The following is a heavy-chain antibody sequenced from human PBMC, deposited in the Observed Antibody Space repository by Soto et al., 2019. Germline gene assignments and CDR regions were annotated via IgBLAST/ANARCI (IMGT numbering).Heavy chain of an antibody. V-gene: IGHV3-30*03. CDR2: ISYDGTNK. J-gene: IGHJ1*01. Sequence: VQLVESGGGVVQPGRSLRLSWAASGFTINSYGMHWVHQSPGKGLEWVAVISYDGTNKDYVDSVKGRLTFSRDISKNTVYLQMNSLRPEDTAVYYCAIVIVIKPDATFPRGQGTLVTVSS. CDR3: AIVIVIKPDATFP. D-gene: IGHD2-21*01. CDR1: GFTINSYG.